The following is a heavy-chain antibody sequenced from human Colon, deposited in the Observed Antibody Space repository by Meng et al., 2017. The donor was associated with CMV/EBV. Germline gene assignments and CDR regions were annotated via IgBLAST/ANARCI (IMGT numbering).Heavy chain of an antibody. Sequence: SLKISCAASGFTFSIYWMNWVRQAPGKGLEWVSGISWNSGSIGYADSVKGRFTISRDNAKNSLYLQMNSLRAEDTALYYCARRYCSGGSCYSYDYWGQGTLVTVSS. J-gene: IGHJ4*02. CDR1: GFTFSIYW. D-gene: IGHD2-15*01. CDR3: ARRYCSGGSCYSYDY. V-gene: IGHV3-9*01. CDR2: ISWNSGSI.